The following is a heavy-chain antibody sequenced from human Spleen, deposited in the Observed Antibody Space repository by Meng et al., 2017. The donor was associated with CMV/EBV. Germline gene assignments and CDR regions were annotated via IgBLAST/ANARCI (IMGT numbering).Heavy chain of an antibody. CDR2: ISGSGGST. D-gene: IGHD2-8*02. Sequence: GESLKISCAASGFTFSSYAMSWVRQAPGKGLEWVSAISGSGGSTNYADSVKGRFTVSRDNSKNTLFLQMNSLRAEDTALYYCTRKDGRSASGDYYYYYGMDVWGQGTTVTVSS. V-gene: IGHV3-23*01. CDR1: GFTFSSYA. J-gene: IGHJ6*02. CDR3: TRKDGRSASGDYYYYYGMDV.